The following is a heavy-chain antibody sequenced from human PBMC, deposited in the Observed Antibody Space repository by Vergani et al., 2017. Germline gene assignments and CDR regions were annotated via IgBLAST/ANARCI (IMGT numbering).Heavy chain of an antibody. CDR3: ASISTIVIPHGAFDI. CDR1: GFTLSSYW. Sequence: EVQLVESGGGLVQPGGSLRLSCAASGFTLSSYWMTWVRQAPGKGLEWVAIIKQDGSEKYYMDSVKGRFTISRDNAKNSLYLQMNSLRAEDTAVYSCASISTIVIPHGAFDIWGQGTMVTVSS. V-gene: IGHV3-7*01. D-gene: IGHD3-22*01. CDR2: IKQDGSEK. J-gene: IGHJ3*02.